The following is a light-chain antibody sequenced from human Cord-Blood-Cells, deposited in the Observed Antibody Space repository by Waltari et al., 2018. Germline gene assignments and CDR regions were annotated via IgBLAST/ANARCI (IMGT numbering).Light chain of an antibody. V-gene: IGLV2-11*01. CDR2: YVS. Sequence: QSALTQPRSVSGSPGQSVTISCTGTSSDVGGYNYVSWYQQHHGKAPKLMIYYVSKRPSGVPDRFSGSKSGNPASLTISGLQAEDEADYYCCSYAGSYTLVFGGGTKLTVL. CDR1: SSDVGGYNY. J-gene: IGLJ3*02. CDR3: CSYAGSYTLV.